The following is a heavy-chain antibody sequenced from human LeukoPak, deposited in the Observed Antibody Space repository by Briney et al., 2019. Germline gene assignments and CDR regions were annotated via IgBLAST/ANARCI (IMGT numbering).Heavy chain of an antibody. Sequence: SVKVSCKASGGTFSSYAISWVRQAPGQGLEWMGRIIPILGIANYAQKFQGRVTITADKPTSAAYMELSSLRSEDTAVYYCAREDTAMAHIHYFDYWGQGTLVTVSS. D-gene: IGHD5-18*01. J-gene: IGHJ4*02. V-gene: IGHV1-69*04. CDR2: IIPILGIA. CDR3: AREDTAMAHIHYFDY. CDR1: GGTFSSYA.